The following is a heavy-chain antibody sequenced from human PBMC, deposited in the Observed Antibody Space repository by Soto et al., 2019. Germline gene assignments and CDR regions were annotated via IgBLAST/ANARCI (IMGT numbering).Heavy chain of an antibody. J-gene: IGHJ6*02. V-gene: IGHV3-23*01. D-gene: IGHD3-10*01. CDR3: AKDYYGSGSYYNPYYYYGMDV. Sequence: GESLKISCAASGFTFTNYSMSWVRQAPGKGLEWVSAISGSGGSTYYADSVKGRFTISRDNSKNTLYLQMNSLRAEDTAVYYCAKDYYGSGSYYNPYYYYGMDVWGQGTTVTVSS. CDR2: ISGSGGST. CDR1: GFTFTNYS.